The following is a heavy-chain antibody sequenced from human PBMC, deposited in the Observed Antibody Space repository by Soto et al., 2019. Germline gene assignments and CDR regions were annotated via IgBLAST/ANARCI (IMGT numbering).Heavy chain of an antibody. J-gene: IGHJ1*01. CDR3: ARDSAYYYDSSAAGNFQH. CDR1: GYTFTSYG. Sequence: ASVKVSCKAPGYTFTSYGITWVRQAPGQGLEWMGWINAYNGNTNYGQKLQGRVSMTTDTSTSTAYMELRSLRSDDTAVYYCARDSAYYYDSSAAGNFQHWGQGTLVTVSS. V-gene: IGHV1-18*01. CDR2: INAYNGNT. D-gene: IGHD3-22*01.